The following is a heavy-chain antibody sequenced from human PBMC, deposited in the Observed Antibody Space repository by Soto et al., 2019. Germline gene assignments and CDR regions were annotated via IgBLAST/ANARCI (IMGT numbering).Heavy chain of an antibody. J-gene: IGHJ6*02. V-gene: IGHV1-2*02. CDR3: ARDEAIIGVYYGMDV. Sequence: ASVKVSCKASGYTFAGYYMHWVRQAPGQGLEWMGWINPNSGDTKYAQKFQGRVTMTRDPSISTAHMELRRLRSDDTAVYYCARDEAIIGVYYGMDVWGQGTTVTVSS. CDR1: GYTFAGYY. D-gene: IGHD2-21*01. CDR2: INPNSGDT.